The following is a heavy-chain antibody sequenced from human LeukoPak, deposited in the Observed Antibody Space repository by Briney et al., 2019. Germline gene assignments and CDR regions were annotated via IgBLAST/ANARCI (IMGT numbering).Heavy chain of an antibody. Sequence: GGSLRLSCAASGFTFSGYSMNWVRQAPGKGLEWVSSISSSSSYIYYADSVKGRFTISRDNAKNSLYLQMNSLRAEDTAVYYCAREVSGYYYYYMDVWGKGTTVTVSS. CDR3: AREVSGYYYYYMDV. CDR2: ISSSSSYI. CDR1: GFTFSGYS. J-gene: IGHJ6*03. D-gene: IGHD6-6*01. V-gene: IGHV3-21*01.